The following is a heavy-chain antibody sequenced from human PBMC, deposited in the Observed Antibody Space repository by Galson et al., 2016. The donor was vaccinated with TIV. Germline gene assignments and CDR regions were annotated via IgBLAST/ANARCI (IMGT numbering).Heavy chain of an antibody. J-gene: IGHJ5*02. CDR2: TNPHSGDT. CDR3: ARISKRGAGYFDP. CDR1: GYIFTAYY. V-gene: IGHV1-2*02. Sequence: SVKVSCKASGYIFTAYYLHWVRQAPGQGLEWMGWTNPHSGDTYYAQKFQGRVTMTRDTSTGTAYMELHRLRSDDTAVYYCARISKRGAGYFDPWGQGTLVTVSS. D-gene: IGHD1-1*01.